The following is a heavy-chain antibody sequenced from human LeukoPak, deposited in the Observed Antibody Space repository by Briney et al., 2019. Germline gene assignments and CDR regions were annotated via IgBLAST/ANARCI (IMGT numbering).Heavy chain of an antibody. CDR3: ARPYCSGGSCYSFSSDY. CDR1: GYSFTSYW. Sequence: GESLKISCKGSGYSFTSYWIGWVRQVPGKGLEWMGIIYPGDSDTRYSPSFQGQVAISADKSISTAYLQWSSLKASDTAMYYCARPYCSGGSCYSFSSDYWGQGTLVTVSS. D-gene: IGHD2-15*01. CDR2: IYPGDSDT. J-gene: IGHJ4*02. V-gene: IGHV5-51*01.